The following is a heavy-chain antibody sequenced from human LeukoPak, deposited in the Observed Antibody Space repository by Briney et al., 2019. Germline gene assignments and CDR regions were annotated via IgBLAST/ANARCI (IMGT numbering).Heavy chain of an antibody. D-gene: IGHD6-19*01. V-gene: IGHV4-59*12. Sequence: SETLSLTCTVSGGSISTYYWSWIRQPPGKGLEWIGYISYSGSTNYNPSLKSRVTISVDTSKNQFSLKLSSVTAADTAVYYCARYSGGWYAVSDYWGQGTLVTVSS. J-gene: IGHJ4*02. CDR3: ARYSGGWYAVSDY. CDR2: ISYSGST. CDR1: GGSISTYY.